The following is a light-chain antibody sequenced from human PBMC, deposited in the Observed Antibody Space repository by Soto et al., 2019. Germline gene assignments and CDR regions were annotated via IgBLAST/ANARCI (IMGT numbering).Light chain of an antibody. V-gene: IGKV1-39*01. CDR3: RQSYSTPYT. Sequence: DIQMTQSPSSLSASIGDRVTITCRASQGISTYLNWYQQKPGKAPKLLMYTASSLQSGVPSRFSGSGSETDFTLTISSLQPEDFATYYCRQSYSTPYTFGQGTTVEIK. CDR1: QGISTY. J-gene: IGKJ2*01. CDR2: TAS.